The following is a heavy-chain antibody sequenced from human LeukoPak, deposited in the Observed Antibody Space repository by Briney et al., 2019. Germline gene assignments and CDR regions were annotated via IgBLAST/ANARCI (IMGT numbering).Heavy chain of an antibody. CDR3: ARYPSYYDSSIYYFDY. D-gene: IGHD3-22*01. Sequence: GGSLRLSCAAAGFTFSSYAMSWVRQPPGKGLEWVSAVSGRGGSTYYADSVKGRFTISRDNSKNTLYLQMNSLRAEDTAVYYCARYPSYYDSSIYYFDYWGQGTLVTVSS. CDR1: GFTFSSYA. V-gene: IGHV3-23*01. J-gene: IGHJ4*02. CDR2: VSGRGGST.